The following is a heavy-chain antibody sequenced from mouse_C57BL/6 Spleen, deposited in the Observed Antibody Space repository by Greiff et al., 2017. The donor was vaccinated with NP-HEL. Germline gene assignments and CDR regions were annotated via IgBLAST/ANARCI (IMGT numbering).Heavy chain of an antibody. CDR1: GFTFSNYW. J-gene: IGHJ4*01. V-gene: IGHV6-3*01. Sequence: EVHLVESGGGLVQPGGSMKLSCVASGFTFSNYWMNWVRQSPEKGLEWVAQIRLKSDNYASHYAESVKGRFTVSRDDSKSSVYLQMNNLRADDTRIYYCTTATGMDYWGQGTSVTVSS. CDR3: TTATGMDY. CDR2: IRLKSDNYAS.